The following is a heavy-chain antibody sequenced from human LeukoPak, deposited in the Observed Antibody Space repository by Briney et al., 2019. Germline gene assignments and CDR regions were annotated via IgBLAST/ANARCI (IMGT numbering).Heavy chain of an antibody. CDR2: IKQDGSEK. J-gene: IGHJ6*03. Sequence: GGSLRLSCAASGFTFSSYWMSWVRQAPGKGLEWVANIKQDGSEKYCVDSVKGRFTISRDNAKNSLYLQMNSLRAEDTAVYYCARAHKGLLWSGELLNYYYMDVWGKGTTVTVSS. CDR3: ARAHKGLLWSGELLNYYYMDV. CDR1: GFTFSSYW. D-gene: IGHD3-10*01. V-gene: IGHV3-7*01.